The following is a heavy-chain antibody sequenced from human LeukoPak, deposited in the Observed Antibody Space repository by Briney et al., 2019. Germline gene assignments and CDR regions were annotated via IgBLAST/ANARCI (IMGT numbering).Heavy chain of an antibody. CDR1: GDSISSSGLY. J-gene: IGHJ5*02. CDR3: ARGRKYYYDSSGYYYLNWFDP. CDR2: INHSGST. Sequence: PSETLSLTCTVSGDSISSSGLYWNWIRQHPGKGLEWIGEINHSGSTNYNPSLKSRVTISVDTSKNQFSLKLSSVTAADTAVYYCARGRKYYYDSSGYYYLNWFDPWGQGTLVTVSS. V-gene: IGHV4-39*07. D-gene: IGHD3-22*01.